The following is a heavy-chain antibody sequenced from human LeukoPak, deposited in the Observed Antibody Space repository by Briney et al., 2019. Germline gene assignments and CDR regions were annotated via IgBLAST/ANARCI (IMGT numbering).Heavy chain of an antibody. Sequence: SETLSLTCTVSGGSISNYYWRWLRQPPGGGLEWIGFISYTGSTNYNPSLKSRVPVSVDTSKNQFSLKVTSVTAADTAVYYCARTIKSGDYYWFDPWGQGTLVTVSS. J-gene: IGHJ5*02. CDR3: ARTIKSGDYYWFDP. V-gene: IGHV4-59*01. CDR1: GGSISNYY. D-gene: IGHD1-26*01. CDR2: ISYTGST.